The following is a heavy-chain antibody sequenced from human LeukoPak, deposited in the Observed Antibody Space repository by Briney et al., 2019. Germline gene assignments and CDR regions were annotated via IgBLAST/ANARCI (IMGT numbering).Heavy chain of an antibody. CDR2: INAGNGNT. CDR1: GYTFTSYA. Sequence: AASVEVSCKASGYTFTSYAMHWVRQAPGQRLEWMGWINAGNGNTKYSQEFQGRVTITRDTSASTAYMELSSLRSEDMAVYYCAREYGVAAAFGAFDIWGQGTMVTVSS. D-gene: IGHD6-13*01. V-gene: IGHV1-3*03. J-gene: IGHJ3*02. CDR3: AREYGVAAAFGAFDI.